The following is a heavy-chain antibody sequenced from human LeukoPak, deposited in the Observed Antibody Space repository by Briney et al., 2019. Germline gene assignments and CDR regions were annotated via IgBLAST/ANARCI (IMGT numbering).Heavy chain of an antibody. CDR3: ARAYSRSRIDY. J-gene: IGHJ4*02. CDR2: IDPSDSYN. Sequence: GESLKISCKGSGYNFTNYWISWVRQMPGKGLEWMGTIDPSDSYNTYNPSFQGHVTISADKSISTAYLQWSSLKASDTAMYYCARAYSRSRIDYWGQGTLVTASS. CDR1: GYNFTNYW. V-gene: IGHV5-10-1*01. D-gene: IGHD6-6*01.